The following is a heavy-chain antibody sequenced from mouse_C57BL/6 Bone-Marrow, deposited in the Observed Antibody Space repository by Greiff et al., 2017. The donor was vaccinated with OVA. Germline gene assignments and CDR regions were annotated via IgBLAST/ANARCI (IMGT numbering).Heavy chain of an antibody. CDR2: IDPSDSYT. CDR3: ASAGFAY. V-gene: IGHV1-50*01. Sequence: QVQLQQPGAELVKPGASVKLSCKASGYTFTSYWMQWVKQRPGQGLEWIGEIDPSDSYTNYNQKFKGKATLTVDTSSSTASMQLSSLTSEDSAVYDWASAGFAYWGQGTLVTVSA. CDR1: GYTFTSYW. J-gene: IGHJ3*01.